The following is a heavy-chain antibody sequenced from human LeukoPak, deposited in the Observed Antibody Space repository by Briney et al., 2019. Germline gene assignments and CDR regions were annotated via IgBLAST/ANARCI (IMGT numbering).Heavy chain of an antibody. D-gene: IGHD3-10*01. CDR1: GFTFSSYW. V-gene: IGHV3-30*03. CDR3: ARDPGGY. CDR2: ISYDGSNK. Sequence: PGGSLRLSCAASGFTFSSYWMSWVRQAPGKGLEWVAVISYDGSNKYYADSVKGRFTISRDNSKNTLYLQMNSLRAEDTAAYYCARDPGGYWGQGTLVTVSS. J-gene: IGHJ4*02.